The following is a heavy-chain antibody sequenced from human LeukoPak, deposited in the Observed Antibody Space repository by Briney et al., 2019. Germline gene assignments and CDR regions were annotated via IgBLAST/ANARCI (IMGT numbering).Heavy chain of an antibody. J-gene: IGHJ5*01. V-gene: IGHV4-39*01. CDR2: IYYSGST. D-gene: IGHD6-13*01. CDR1: GGSISSSSYY. CDR3: ARREQGRNSSRKRSPWWFDY. Sequence: SETLSLTCTVSGGSISSSSYYWGWIRQPPGKGLEWIGSIYYSGSTYYNPSLKSRVTISVDTSKNQFSLKLSSVTAADTAVYYCARREQGRNSSRKRSPWWFDYWGQGTLVTVSS.